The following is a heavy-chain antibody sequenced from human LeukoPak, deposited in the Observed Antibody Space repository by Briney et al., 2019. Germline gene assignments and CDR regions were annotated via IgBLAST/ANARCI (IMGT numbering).Heavy chain of an antibody. CDR1: GYTFTSYD. CDR3: ARVIGSIDY. Sequence: GASVKVSCKASGYTFTSYDINWVRQATGQGLEWMGWMNPQSGYTGDAQKFQGRVTMTRDTSISTAYMELGSLRAEDTAMYYCARVIGSIDYWGQGTLVTVSS. CDR2: MNPQSGYT. V-gene: IGHV1-8*01. D-gene: IGHD1-26*01. J-gene: IGHJ4*02.